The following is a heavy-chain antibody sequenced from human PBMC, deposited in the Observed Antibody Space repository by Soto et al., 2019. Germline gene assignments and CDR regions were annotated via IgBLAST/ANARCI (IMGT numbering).Heavy chain of an antibody. CDR2: ISYDGSNK. Sequence: QVQLVESGGGVVQPGRSLRLSCAASGFTFSSYGMHWVRQAPGKGLEWVAVISYDGSNKYYADSVKGRFTISRDNSKNTLYLQMNSLRAEDTAVYYSAKDQQDIVVVVAATRGYYYYGMDVWGQGTTVTVSS. CDR1: GFTFSSYG. D-gene: IGHD2-15*01. J-gene: IGHJ6*02. V-gene: IGHV3-30*18. CDR3: AKDQQDIVVVVAATRGYYYYGMDV.